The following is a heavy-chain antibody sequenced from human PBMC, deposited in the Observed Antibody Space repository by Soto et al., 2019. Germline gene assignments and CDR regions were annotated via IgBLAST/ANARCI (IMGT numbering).Heavy chain of an antibody. Sequence: GGSLRLSCAASGFTFSSYAMSWVRQAPGKGLEWVSAISGSGGSTYYADSVKGRFTISRDNSKNTLYLQMNSLRAEDTAVYYCAKDRPSYYDFWGGYCFDYWGQGTLVTVSS. V-gene: IGHV3-23*01. CDR1: GFTFSSYA. CDR2: ISGSGGST. CDR3: AKDRPSYYDFWGGYCFDY. D-gene: IGHD3-3*01. J-gene: IGHJ4*02.